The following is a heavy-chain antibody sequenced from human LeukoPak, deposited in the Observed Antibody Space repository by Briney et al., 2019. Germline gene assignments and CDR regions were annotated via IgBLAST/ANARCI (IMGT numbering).Heavy chain of an antibody. CDR2: IRYDGSIK. J-gene: IGHJ4*02. Sequence: GGSLRLSCAASGLTFSDYAMHWVRQAPGKGLEWVSYIRYDGSIKYYADSVKGRFTISKDNFKNTLYLQMNSLRPEDTAVYYCVKGEYGGKDDYWGQGTLVTVSS. CDR1: GLTFSDYA. D-gene: IGHD4-23*01. V-gene: IGHV3-30*02. CDR3: VKGEYGGKDDY.